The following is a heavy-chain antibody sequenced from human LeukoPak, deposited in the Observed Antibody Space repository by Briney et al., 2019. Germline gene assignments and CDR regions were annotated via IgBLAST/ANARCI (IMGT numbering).Heavy chain of an antibody. CDR3: ARDHYVSGYYFDY. CDR1: GFIFSSYW. J-gene: IGHJ4*02. CDR2: INSDGSST. Sequence: GGSLRLSCAASGFIFSSYWMHWVRQALAKGLVWVSRINSDGSSTDYADSVKGRFTISRDNARNTLYLQMNSLRAEDTAVYYCARDHYVSGYYFDYWGLGTLVTVSS. D-gene: IGHD4-17*01. V-gene: IGHV3-74*01.